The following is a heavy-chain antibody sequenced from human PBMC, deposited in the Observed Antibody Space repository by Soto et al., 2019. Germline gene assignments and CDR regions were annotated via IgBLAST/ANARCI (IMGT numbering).Heavy chain of an antibody. D-gene: IGHD6-6*01. CDR3: ARRGARPGYYYGMDV. Sequence: GGSLRLSCAASGFTFSSYSMNWVRQAPGKGLEWVSSISSSSSYIYYADSVKGRFTISRDNAKNSLYLQMNSLRAEDTAVYYCARRGARPGYYYGMDVWGQGTTVTVSS. CDR2: ISSSSSYI. J-gene: IGHJ6*02. CDR1: GFTFSSYS. V-gene: IGHV3-21*01.